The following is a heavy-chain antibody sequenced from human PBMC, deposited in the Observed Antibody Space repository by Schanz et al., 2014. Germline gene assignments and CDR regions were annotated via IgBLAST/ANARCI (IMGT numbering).Heavy chain of an antibody. CDR3: ARARFTGYYMDV. CDR2: ISYNGGA. Sequence: QLHQWGAGLLKPSETLSLTCAVSGGSFSAYYWSWIRQPPGKGLEWIGEISYNGGANNPSLQGRVTISGDTSKKEVSLTLRSVTAADTAVYYCARARFTGYYMDVWGQGTAVTVSS. J-gene: IGHJ6*02. V-gene: IGHV4-34*01. D-gene: IGHD3-9*01. CDR1: GGSFSAYY.